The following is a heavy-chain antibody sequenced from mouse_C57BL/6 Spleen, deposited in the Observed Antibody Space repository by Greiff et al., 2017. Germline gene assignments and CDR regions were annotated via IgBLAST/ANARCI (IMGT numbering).Heavy chain of an antibody. Sequence: QVQLQQPGAELVKPGASVKLSCKASGYTFTSYWMHWVKQRPGQGLEWIGMIHPNSGSTNYNEKFKSKATLTVDKSSSTAYMQLSSLTSEDSAVYYVARSTMVDDMDYWGQGTSVTVSS. J-gene: IGHJ4*01. CDR1: GYTFTSYW. CDR2: IHPNSGST. D-gene: IGHD1-1*02. CDR3: ARSTMVDDMDY. V-gene: IGHV1-64*01.